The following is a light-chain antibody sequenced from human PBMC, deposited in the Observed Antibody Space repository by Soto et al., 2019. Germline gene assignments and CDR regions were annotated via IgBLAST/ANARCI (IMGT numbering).Light chain of an antibody. V-gene: IGKV4-1*01. CDR3: QQCYSSPPGT. Sequence: DIVMTQSPHSLAVSLGERATINCRSSQSVLYRSDNQNYLAWYQQKPGHSPKLLIYWASTRASGVPDRFSGSGSGTDFTLTISSLQAEDAAVYYCQQCYSSPPGTFGPGTKVDI. J-gene: IGKJ3*01. CDR1: QSVLYRSDNQNY. CDR2: WAS.